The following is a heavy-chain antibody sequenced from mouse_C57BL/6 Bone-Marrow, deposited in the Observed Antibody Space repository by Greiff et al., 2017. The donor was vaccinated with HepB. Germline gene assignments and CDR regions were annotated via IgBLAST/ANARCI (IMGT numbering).Heavy chain of an antibody. CDR3: ASLITTVVH. CDR1: GYSITSGYY. V-gene: IGHV3-6*01. CDR2: ISYDGSN. Sequence: DVKLQESGPGLVKPSQSLSLTCSVTGYSITSGYYWNWIRQFPGNKLEWMGYISYDGSNNYNPSLKNRISITRDTSKNQFFLKLNSVTTEDTATYYCASLITTVVHWGQGTLVTVSA. J-gene: IGHJ3*01. D-gene: IGHD1-1*01.